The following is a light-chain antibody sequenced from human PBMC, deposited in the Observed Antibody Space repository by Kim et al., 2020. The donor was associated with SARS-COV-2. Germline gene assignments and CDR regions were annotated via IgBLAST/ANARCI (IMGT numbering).Light chain of an antibody. V-gene: IGKV3-15*01. Sequence: EVLMTQSPATLSVSPGERATLSCRASQSVSTNFAWYQQKPGQAPRLLIYGASTRATGIPARFSGSGSGTEFTLTISSLQSEDFAVYYCQQYNNWPYTFGQGTKVDIK. J-gene: IGKJ2*01. CDR2: GAS. CDR1: QSVSTN. CDR3: QQYNNWPYT.